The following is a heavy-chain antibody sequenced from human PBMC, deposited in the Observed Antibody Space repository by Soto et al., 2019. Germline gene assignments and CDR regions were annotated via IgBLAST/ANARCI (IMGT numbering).Heavy chain of an antibody. CDR2: INHSGST. V-gene: IGHV4-34*01. CDR1: GGSFSGYY. CDR3: ARDKITGLFDY. Sequence: SETLSLTCAVYGGSFSGYYWPWIRQPPGTGLEWIGEINHSGSTNYNPSLKSRVTISVDTSKNQFSLKLTPVTAADTAVYYCARDKITGLFDYWGRGTLVTVS. D-gene: IGHD2-8*02. J-gene: IGHJ4*02.